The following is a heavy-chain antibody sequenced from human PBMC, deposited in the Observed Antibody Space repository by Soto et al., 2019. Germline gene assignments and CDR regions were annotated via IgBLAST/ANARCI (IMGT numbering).Heavy chain of an antibody. D-gene: IGHD3-3*01. CDR2: IRSKANSYAT. Sequence: GGSLRLSCAASGFTFSGSAMHWVRQASGKGLEWVGRIRSKANSYATAYAASVKGRFTISRDDSKNTAYLQMNSLKTEDTAVYYCTTTIFGVVRDYWGQGTLGTVSS. V-gene: IGHV3-73*01. CDR3: TTTIFGVVRDY. J-gene: IGHJ4*02. CDR1: GFTFSGSA.